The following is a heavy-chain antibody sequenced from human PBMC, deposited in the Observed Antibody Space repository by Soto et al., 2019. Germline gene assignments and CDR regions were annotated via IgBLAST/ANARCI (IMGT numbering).Heavy chain of an antibody. CDR1: GGTFSSYA. CDR3: ASHSSLRGYCISTSCYGYYYGMDV. J-gene: IGHJ6*02. D-gene: IGHD2-2*01. V-gene: IGHV1-69*13. Sequence: SVKVSCKASGGTFSSYAISWVRQAPGQGLEWMGGIIPIFGTADYAQKFQGRVTITADESTSTAYMELSSLRSEDTAVYYCASHSSLRGYCISTSCYGYYYGMDVWGQGTTVTVS. CDR2: IIPIFGTA.